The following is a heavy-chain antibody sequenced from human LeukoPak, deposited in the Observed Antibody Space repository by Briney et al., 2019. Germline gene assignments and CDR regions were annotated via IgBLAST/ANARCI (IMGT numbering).Heavy chain of an antibody. CDR2: ISASGYST. J-gene: IGHJ4*02. CDR1: GFTFSTYA. CDR3: ARDLTAFDY. V-gene: IGHV3-23*01. D-gene: IGHD2-21*02. Sequence: PGGSLRLSCAASGFTFSTYAMSWVRQAPGKGLEWVSGISASGYSTYYADSVKGRFTISRDNSKNTLYLQMNTLRAEDTAVYYCARDLTAFDYWGQGILVTVSS.